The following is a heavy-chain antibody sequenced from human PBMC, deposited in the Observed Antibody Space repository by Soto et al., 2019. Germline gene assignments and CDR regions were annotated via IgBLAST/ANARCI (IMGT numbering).Heavy chain of an antibody. CDR1: GFTFSSYG. V-gene: IGHV3-33*01. CDR3: ARELGQSAVAGPLDY. Sequence: QVQLVESGGGVVQPGRSLSLSCAASGFTFSSYGMHWVRQAPGKGLEWVAVIWYDGSNKYYADSVKGRFTISRDNSKNTLYLQMNSLRAEDTAVYYCARELGQSAVAGPLDYWGQGTLVTVSS. J-gene: IGHJ4*02. D-gene: IGHD6-19*01. CDR2: IWYDGSNK.